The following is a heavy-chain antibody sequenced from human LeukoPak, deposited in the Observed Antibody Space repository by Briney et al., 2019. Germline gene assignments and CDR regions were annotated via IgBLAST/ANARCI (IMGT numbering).Heavy chain of an antibody. CDR3: TKERRRDDILTGSFSD. D-gene: IGHD3-9*01. CDR2: ISGSGGST. CDR1: GFTFSSYG. Sequence: AGGSLRLSCAASGFTFSSYGMSWVRQAPGKGLEWVSAISGSGGSTYYADSVKGRFTISRDNSKNTLYLQMDSLRAEDTAVYYCTKERRRDDILTGSFSDWGQGILVTVSS. V-gene: IGHV3-23*01. J-gene: IGHJ4*02.